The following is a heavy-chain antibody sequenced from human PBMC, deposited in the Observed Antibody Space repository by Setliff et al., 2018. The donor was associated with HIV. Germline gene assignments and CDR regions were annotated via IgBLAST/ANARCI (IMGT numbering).Heavy chain of an antibody. D-gene: IGHD3-22*01. CDR2: IVPILNTG. CDR1: GGSFSSYS. CDR3: ARIPNHSSGFDY. V-gene: IGHV1-69*13. Sequence: SVKVSCKASGGSFSSYSISWVRQAPGQGLEWMGGIVPILNTGNYAPKFQGRVTITADESTTTAYMELSSLRSEDTAVYYCARIPNHSSGFDYWGQGTPVTVSS. J-gene: IGHJ4*02.